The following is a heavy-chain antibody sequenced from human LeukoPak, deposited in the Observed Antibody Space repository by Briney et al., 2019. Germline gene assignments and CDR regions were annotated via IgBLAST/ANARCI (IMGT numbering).Heavy chain of an antibody. Sequence: ASVKVSRMPSLYSLPGYFIHAVRPAPGQEPEWMGWINPNSGGTNYAQKLQGRVTMTRDTSISTAYMDVSSLTSDDTALYSSVSDAGTTVYQGWNWFDSWGQGTLVTVSS. CDR3: VSDAGTTVYQGWNWFDS. D-gene: IGHD1-1*01. J-gene: IGHJ5*01. CDR2: INPNSGGT. CDR1: LYSLPGYF. V-gene: IGHV1-2*02.